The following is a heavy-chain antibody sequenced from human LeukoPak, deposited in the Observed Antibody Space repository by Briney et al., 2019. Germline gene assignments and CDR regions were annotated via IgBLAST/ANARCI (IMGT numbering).Heavy chain of an antibody. V-gene: IGHV4-39*07. D-gene: IGHD2-15*01. CDR2: IYYSGST. J-gene: IGHJ4*02. CDR1: GGSISSSSYY. CDR3: ARSIVVVVAATRKQYYFDY. Sequence: PSETLSLTCTVSGGSISSSSYYWSWIRQPPGKGLEWIGSIYYSGSTYYNPSFKSRVTISVDTSKNQFSLKLSSVTAADTAVYYCARSIVVVVAATRKQYYFDYWGQGTLVTVSS.